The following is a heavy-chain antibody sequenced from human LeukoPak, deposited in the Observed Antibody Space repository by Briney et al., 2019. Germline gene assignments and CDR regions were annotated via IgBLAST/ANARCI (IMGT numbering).Heavy chain of an antibody. CDR2: IRYDGSNK. J-gene: IGHJ3*02. CDR1: GSTFSSYG. V-gene: IGHV3-30*02. Sequence: GGPLRLSCAASGSTFSSYGMHWVRQAPGKGLEWVAFIRYDGSNKYYADSVKGRFPISRDNSKNTLYLQMNSLRAEDTAVYYCAKGQLLDIWGQGTMVTVSS. CDR3: AKGQLLDI. D-gene: IGHD5-24*01.